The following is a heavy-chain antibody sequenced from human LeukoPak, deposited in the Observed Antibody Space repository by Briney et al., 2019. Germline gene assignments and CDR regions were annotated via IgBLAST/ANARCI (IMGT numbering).Heavy chain of an antibody. CDR2: ISGSGGST. CDR3: ASHKENFYDSSGNY. J-gene: IGHJ4*02. D-gene: IGHD3-22*01. CDR1: GFTFTSSA. V-gene: IGHV3-23*01. Sequence: GGSLRLSCAASGFTFTSSAMSWVRQAPRKGLECVSSISGSGGSTDYAGSVKGRSTISRDNSKNTLYLQMNSLRAEDTAVYYCASHKENFYDSSGNYWGQGTLATVAS.